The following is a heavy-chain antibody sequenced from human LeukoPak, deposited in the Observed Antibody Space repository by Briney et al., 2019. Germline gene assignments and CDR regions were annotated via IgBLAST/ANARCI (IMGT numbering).Heavy chain of an antibody. J-gene: IGHJ5*02. CDR1: GFTFSSYS. CDR3: AREGWFGELLNWFDP. CDR2: ISSSSSYI. V-gene: IGHV3-21*01. D-gene: IGHD3-10*01. Sequence: GGSLRLSCAASGFTFSSYSMNWVRQAPGKGLEWVSSISSSSSYIYYADSVKGRFTISRDNAKNSLYPQMNSLRAEDTAVYYCAREGWFGELLNWFDPWGQGTLVTVSS.